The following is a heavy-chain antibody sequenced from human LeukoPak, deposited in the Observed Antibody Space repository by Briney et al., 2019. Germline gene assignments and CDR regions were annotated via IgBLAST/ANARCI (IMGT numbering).Heavy chain of an antibody. Sequence: GASVKVSCKASGYTFTSYYMHWVRQAPGQGLEWMGIINPSGGSTSYAQKFQGRVTMTRDTSTSTVYMELSSLRSEDTAVYYCARDGTKDWNRIYYYYGMDVWGQGTTVTVSS. D-gene: IGHD1-1*01. CDR3: ARDGTKDWNRIYYYYGMDV. J-gene: IGHJ6*02. CDR1: GYTFTSYY. V-gene: IGHV1-46*01. CDR2: INPSGGST.